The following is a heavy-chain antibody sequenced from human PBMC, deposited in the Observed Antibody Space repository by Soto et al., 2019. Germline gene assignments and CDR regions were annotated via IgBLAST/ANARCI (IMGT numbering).Heavy chain of an antibody. CDR2: ISSSSSYI. J-gene: IGHJ5*02. CDR3: ARDFGNMIVATIYVAGWFEP. V-gene: IGHV3-21*01. D-gene: IGHD5-12*01. Sequence: VGSLRLSCAASVFTFSSYSMNWVLQAPFKLLELVSSISSSSSYIYYADSVKGRFTISRDNAKNSLYLQMNSLRAEDTAVYYCARDFGNMIVATIYVAGWFEPWGQGTLVTVSS. CDR1: VFTFSSYS.